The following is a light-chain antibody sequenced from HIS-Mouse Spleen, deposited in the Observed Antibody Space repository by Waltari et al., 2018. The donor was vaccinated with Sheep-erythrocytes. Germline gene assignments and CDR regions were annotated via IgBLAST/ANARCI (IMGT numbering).Light chain of an antibody. J-gene: IGLJ3*02. V-gene: IGLV1-44*01. CDR2: SNN. Sequence: QSVLTQPPSASGTPGQRVTISCSGSSSNIGSNTVNWYQQPPGTAPKLPIYSNNQRPSGVPDRFSGSKCGTSASLAISGLQSEDEADYYCAAWDDSLNGPVFGGGTKLTVL. CDR1: SSNIGSNT. CDR3: AAWDDSLNGPV.